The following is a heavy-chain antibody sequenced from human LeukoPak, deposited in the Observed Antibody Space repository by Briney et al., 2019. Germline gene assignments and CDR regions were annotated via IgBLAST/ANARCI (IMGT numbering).Heavy chain of an antibody. CDR2: ITSNGGTT. D-gene: IGHD3-10*01. CDR3: LKDLTGSGDY. CDR1: GFTFNNYA. J-gene: IGHJ4*02. Sequence: PGGSLRLSCSASGFTFNNYAMHWVRQAPGKGLEYVSAITSNGGTTYYGDSVRGRFTISRDNPKNTVYLQMSSLRPEDTAVYYCLKDLTGSGDYWGQGTLVTVSS. V-gene: IGHV3-64D*06.